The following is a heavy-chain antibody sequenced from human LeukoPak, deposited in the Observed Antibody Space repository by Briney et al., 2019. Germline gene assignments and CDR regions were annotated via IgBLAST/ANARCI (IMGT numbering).Heavy chain of an antibody. CDR1: GYTFTGYY. D-gene: IGHD2-2*01. CDR3: ATAPGTVPAANFDY. Sequence: ASVNVSCKASGYTFTGYYMHWVRQATGQGLERMGWINPNSGGTNYAQKFQGWVTMTTDTSTSTAYMELRSLRSDDTAVYYCATAPGTVPAANFDYWGQGTLVTVSS. V-gene: IGHV1-2*04. J-gene: IGHJ4*02. CDR2: INPNSGGT.